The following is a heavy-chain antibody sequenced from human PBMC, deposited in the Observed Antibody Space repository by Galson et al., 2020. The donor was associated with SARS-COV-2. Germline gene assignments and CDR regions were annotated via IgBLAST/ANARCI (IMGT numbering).Heavy chain of an antibody. CDR2: IYWDDDK. V-gene: IGHV2-5*02. J-gene: IGHJ4*02. D-gene: IGHD6-13*01. Sequence: SGPTLVKPTQTLTLTCTFSGFSLSTSGVGVGWIRQPPGKALEWLALIYWDDDKRYSPSLKSRLTITKDTSKNQVVLTMTNMDPVDTATYYWAHSQTGQNSWDLFDYWGQGTLVTVSS. CDR3: AHSQTGQNSWDLFDY. CDR1: GFSLSTSGVG.